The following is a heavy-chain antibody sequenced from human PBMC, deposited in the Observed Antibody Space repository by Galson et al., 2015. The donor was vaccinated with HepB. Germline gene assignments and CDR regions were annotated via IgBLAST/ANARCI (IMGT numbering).Heavy chain of an antibody. CDR1: GGSFSGYQ. Sequence: ETLSLTCGVYGGSFSGYQWSWLRQPPGKAPEWIGEINYRGSTSYSPSLKSRVTISLATSTHQFSLELTSVTAADTAVYFCARGLRGGLGGRLELWGQGALVTVSS. CDR3: ARGLRGGLGGRLEL. J-gene: IGHJ4*02. CDR2: INYRGST. V-gene: IGHV4-34*01. D-gene: IGHD1-7*01.